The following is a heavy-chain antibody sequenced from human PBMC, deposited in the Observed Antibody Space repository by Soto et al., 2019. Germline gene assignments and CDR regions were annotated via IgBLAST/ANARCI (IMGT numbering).Heavy chain of an antibody. D-gene: IGHD3-3*01. CDR1: GGSVSSGSYY. J-gene: IGHJ6*02. CDR3: ARGRVVINYYYGMDV. V-gene: IGHV4-61*01. CDR2: IYYSGST. Sequence: SETLSLTCTVYGGSVSSGSYYWSWIRQPPGKGLEWIGYIYYSGSTNYNPSLKSRVTISVDTSKNQFSLKLSSVTAADTAVYYCARGRVVINYYYGMDVWGQGTTVTVSS.